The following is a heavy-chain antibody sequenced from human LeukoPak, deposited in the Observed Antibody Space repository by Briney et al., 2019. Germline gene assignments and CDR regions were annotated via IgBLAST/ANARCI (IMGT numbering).Heavy chain of an antibody. CDR1: GYTLTELS. CDR2: FDPEDGET. J-gene: IGHJ4*02. D-gene: IGHD2-8*01. Sequence: ASVKVSCKVSGYTLTELSMHWVRQAPGKGLEWMGGFDPEDGETIYAQKFQGRVTMTEDTSTDTAYMEVSSLRSEDTAVYCCATDLYCTNGVCFSYWGQGTLVTVSS. V-gene: IGHV1-24*01. CDR3: ATDLYCTNGVCFSY.